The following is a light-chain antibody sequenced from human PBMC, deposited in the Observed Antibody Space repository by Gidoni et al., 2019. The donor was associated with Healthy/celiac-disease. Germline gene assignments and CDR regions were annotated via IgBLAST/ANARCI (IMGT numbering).Light chain of an antibody. CDR1: SSNIGAGYD. J-gene: IGLJ1*01. CDR2: GNS. V-gene: IGLV1-40*01. Sequence: QSVLTQPPSVSGAPGQRVPISCTGSSSNIGAGYDVHWYQPLPGTAPKLLIYGNSNRPSGVPDRFSGSKSGTSASLAITGLQAEDEADYYCQSYDSSLSGSEVFGTGTKVTVL. CDR3: QSYDSSLSGSEV.